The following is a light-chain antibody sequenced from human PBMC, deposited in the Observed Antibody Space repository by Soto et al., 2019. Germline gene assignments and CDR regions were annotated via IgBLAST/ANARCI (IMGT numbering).Light chain of an antibody. CDR2: GAS. Sequence: EIVMTQSPATLSVSPGERATLYCRASPSVSSYLAWYQHKPGQAPRILIFGASTRATGIPARFSGSGSGTAFPLTISRRQSEDLAVYYCQNYNNWPTWTFGQGTKVEIK. J-gene: IGKJ1*01. CDR1: PSVSSY. V-gene: IGKV3-15*01. CDR3: QNYNNWPTWT.